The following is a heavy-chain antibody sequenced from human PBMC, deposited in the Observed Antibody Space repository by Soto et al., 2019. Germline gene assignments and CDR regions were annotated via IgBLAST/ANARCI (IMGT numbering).Heavy chain of an antibody. CDR3: ARDTRISVAAAYFDY. V-gene: IGHV1-46*01. CDR1: GYTFTSYY. D-gene: IGHD6-13*01. Sequence: QVQLVQSGAEVKKPGASVKVSCKASGYTFTSYYMHWVRQAPGQGLGWMGIINPSGGSTTYAQKFQGRVTMTRDTSTSTVYMELSSLRSEDTAVYYCARDTRISVAAAYFDYWGQGTLVTVSS. CDR2: INPSGGST. J-gene: IGHJ4*02.